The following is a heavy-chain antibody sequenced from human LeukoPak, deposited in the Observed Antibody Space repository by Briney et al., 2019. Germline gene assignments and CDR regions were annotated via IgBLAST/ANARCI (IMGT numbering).Heavy chain of an antibody. CDR2: IYHSGST. Sequence: SQTLSLTCAVSGGSISSGGYSWSWIRQPPGKGLEWIGYIYHSGSTHYNPSLKSRVTISVDRSKNQFSLKLSSVTAADTAVYYCATTYQTSEWFDPWGQGTLVTVSS. CDR1: GGSISSGGYS. J-gene: IGHJ5*02. D-gene: IGHD2-2*01. CDR3: ATTYQTSEWFDP. V-gene: IGHV4-30-2*01.